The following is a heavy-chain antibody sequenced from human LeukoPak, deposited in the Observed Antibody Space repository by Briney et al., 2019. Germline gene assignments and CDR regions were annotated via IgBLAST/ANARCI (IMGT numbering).Heavy chain of an antibody. CDR1: GGSLSSSSYY. D-gene: IGHD1-20*01. CDR2: IYYSGST. CDR3: ARRPAITGTDAAFDI. J-gene: IGHJ3*02. V-gene: IGHV4-39*01. Sequence: SETLSLTCTVSGGSLSSSSYYWGWIRQPPGKGLEWIGSIYYSGSTYYSPSLKSRLTISVDTSKNQFSLRLSSVTAADTAVYYCARRPAITGTDAAFDIWGQGTMVTVSS.